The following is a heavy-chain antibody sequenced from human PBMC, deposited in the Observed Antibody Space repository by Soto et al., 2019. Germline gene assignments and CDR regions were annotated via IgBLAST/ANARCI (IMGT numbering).Heavy chain of an antibody. Sequence: QVQLVESGGGVVQPGRSLRLSCEASGFTFRNYGMHWVRQAPGKGPERVACTSYDGSNIYYADSVKGRFTISRDNSKDTLYLRMNRLSTEDTAVYYCAKARAFVRGGQGGDFDYWGQGTLVTVSS. CDR3: AKARAFVRGGQGGDFDY. V-gene: IGHV3-30*18. D-gene: IGHD6-6*01. J-gene: IGHJ4*02. CDR1: GFTFRNYG. CDR2: TSYDGSNI.